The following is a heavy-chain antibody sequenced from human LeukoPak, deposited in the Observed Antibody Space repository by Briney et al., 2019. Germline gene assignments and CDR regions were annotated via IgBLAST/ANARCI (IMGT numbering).Heavy chain of an antibody. Sequence: SETLSLTCLVSGDSINSRIFYWGWMRQLPGKGLEWIGSIYYTGSSYYNPSLKSRLTISIDTSKNHFSLRLTSVTAAGTAVYYCGREDYDFRSGHNGHYYMDVWGKGSAVVVSS. V-gene: IGHV4-39*07. CDR3: GREDYDFRSGHNGHYYMDV. J-gene: IGHJ6*03. D-gene: IGHD3-3*01. CDR2: IYYTGSS. CDR1: GDSINSRIFY.